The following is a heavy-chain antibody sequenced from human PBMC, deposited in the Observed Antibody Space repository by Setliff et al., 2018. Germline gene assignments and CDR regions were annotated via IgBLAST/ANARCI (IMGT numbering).Heavy chain of an antibody. V-gene: IGHV3-48*03. J-gene: IGHJ6*02. CDR1: GFTFSSYE. CDR3: ARAGWGVPGDFWSGSRDPYGMDV. CDR2: ISSSGSTI. D-gene: IGHD3-3*01. Sequence: GESLKISCAASGFTFSSYEMNWVRQAPGKGLEWVSYISSSGSTIYYADSVKGRFTISRDNAKNSLYLQMNSLSAEDTAVYYCARAGWGVPGDFWSGSRDPYGMDVWGQGTTVTV.